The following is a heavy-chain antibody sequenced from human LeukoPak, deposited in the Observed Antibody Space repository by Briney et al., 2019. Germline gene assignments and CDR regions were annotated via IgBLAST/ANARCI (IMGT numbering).Heavy chain of an antibody. CDR3: AKDRRYYDSSGYYGPFDY. CDR2: ISWSSGSI. V-gene: IGHV3-9*01. D-gene: IGHD3-22*01. J-gene: IGHJ4*02. Sequence: GGSLRLSCAASGFTFDDYAMHWVRQAPGKGLEWVSGISWSSGSIGYADSVKGRFTISRDNAKNSLYLQMNSLRAEDTALYYCAKDRRYYDSSGYYGPFDYWGQGTLVTVSS. CDR1: GFTFDDYA.